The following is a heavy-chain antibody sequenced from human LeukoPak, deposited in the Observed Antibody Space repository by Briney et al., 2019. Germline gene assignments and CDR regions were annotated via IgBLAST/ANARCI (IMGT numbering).Heavy chain of an antibody. CDR1: GGSFSGYY. J-gene: IGHJ4*02. CDR3: ARGADFYKGGVD. Sequence: SETLSLTCGVFGGSFSGYYLSWTRQPPGKGLEWIGEIHPSGRTDCNPSLKSRVTMSVDTSKNQFSLRLSSVTAADTAMYYCARGADFYKGGVDWGQGTLVTVSS. D-gene: IGHD3-16*01. V-gene: IGHV4-34*01. CDR2: IHPSGRT.